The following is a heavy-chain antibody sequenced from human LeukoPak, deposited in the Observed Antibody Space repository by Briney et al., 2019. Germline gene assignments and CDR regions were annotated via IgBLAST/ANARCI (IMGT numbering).Heavy chain of an antibody. Sequence: AASVKVSCKASGGTFSSYAISWVRQAPGQGLEWMGGIIPIFGTANYAQKFQGRVTITADESTSTAYMELSSLRSEDTAVYYCARVTYSSSWYGHYYYYYGMDVWGQGTTVTVSS. CDR2: IIPIFGTA. CDR1: GGTFSSYA. V-gene: IGHV1-69*13. J-gene: IGHJ6*02. D-gene: IGHD6-13*01. CDR3: ARVTYSSSWYGHYYYYYGMDV.